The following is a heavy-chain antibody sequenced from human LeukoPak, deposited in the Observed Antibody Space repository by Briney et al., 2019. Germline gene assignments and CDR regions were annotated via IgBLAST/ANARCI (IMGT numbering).Heavy chain of an antibody. CDR1: GFTLRSYA. J-gene: IGHJ4*02. D-gene: IGHD2-15*01. Sequence: AGGSLRLSCAASGFTLRSYAMSWVRQAPGKGLEWVSTISGSGAYTYYADSVKGRFTIPRDNSKNTLYLQMNSLRAEDTAVYFCARAYCSGGSCCYLDYWGQGTLVTVSS. CDR2: ISGSGAYT. V-gene: IGHV3-23*01. CDR3: ARAYCSGGSCCYLDY.